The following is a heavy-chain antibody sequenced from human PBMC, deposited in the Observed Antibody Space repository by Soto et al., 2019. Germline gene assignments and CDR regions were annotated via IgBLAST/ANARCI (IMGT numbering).Heavy chain of an antibody. D-gene: IGHD5-18*01. Sequence: GESLKISCNGSGYSFTIYWISLVLQMPGKGLEWMGRIDPGDSYTNYSPSFQCHVTISADKSISTAYLQWSSLKASDTAMYYCARSGGQLWLNYWGQGTLVTVSA. CDR2: IDPGDSYT. CDR1: GYSFTIYW. J-gene: IGHJ4*02. V-gene: IGHV5-10-1*01. CDR3: ARSGGQLWLNY.